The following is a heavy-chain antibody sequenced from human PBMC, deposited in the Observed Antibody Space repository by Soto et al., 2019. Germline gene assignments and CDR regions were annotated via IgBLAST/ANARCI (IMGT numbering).Heavy chain of an antibody. D-gene: IGHD3-22*01. CDR2: IRNKDKSYTT. CDR1: GFTFSSYA. Sequence: GGSLRLSCAASGFTFSSYAMSWVRQAPGKGLEWVGRIRNKDKSYTTQYAASVRGRFTISRDDSKNLVYLQMNSLRTGDTAVYYCPRVNYYDSSGSSLDAFDIWGQGTMVTVSS. J-gene: IGHJ3*02. CDR3: PRVNYYDSSGSSLDAFDI. V-gene: IGHV3-72*01.